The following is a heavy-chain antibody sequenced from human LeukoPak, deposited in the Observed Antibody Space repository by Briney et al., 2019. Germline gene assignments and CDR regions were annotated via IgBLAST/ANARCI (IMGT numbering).Heavy chain of an antibody. CDR3: ARESDFWSGYYYDAFDI. CDR2: IYYSGST. Sequence: SETLSLTCTVSGGSISSYYWSWIRQPPGKGLEWIGYIYYSGSTNYNPSLKSQVTISVDTSKNQFSLKLSSVTAADTAVYYCARESDFWSGYYYDAFDIWGQGTMVTVSS. D-gene: IGHD3-3*01. V-gene: IGHV4-59*01. J-gene: IGHJ3*02. CDR1: GGSISSYY.